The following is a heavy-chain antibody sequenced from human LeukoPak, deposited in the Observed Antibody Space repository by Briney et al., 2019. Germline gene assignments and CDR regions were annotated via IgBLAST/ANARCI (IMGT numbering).Heavy chain of an antibody. J-gene: IGHJ6*02. CDR2: IHYSGRA. D-gene: IGHD3-16*01. Sequence: SETLSLTCTVSGDSISGSYWTWVRQPPGQGLEWIGQIHYSGRADYNPSLKRRITISVDTSKNQMSLTLTSVTAADTAIYYCAKFGVDYDMGVWGQGTTVTVSS. CDR1: GDSISGSY. V-gene: IGHV4-59*01. CDR3: AKFGVDYDMGV.